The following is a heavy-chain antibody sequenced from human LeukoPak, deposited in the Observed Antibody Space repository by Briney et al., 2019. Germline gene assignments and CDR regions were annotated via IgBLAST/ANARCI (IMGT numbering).Heavy chain of an antibody. D-gene: IGHD5-12*01. CDR2: IHYSGST. CDR3: ARTPLNQWLDR. V-gene: IGHV4-39*01. Sequence: PSETLSLTCSVSGGSISSSSYYWGWIRQPPGKGLECIGSIHYSGSTYYNPSLKSRVTISVDTPKNQFSLKLSSVTAADTAVYYCARTPLNQWLDRWGQGTLVTVSS. CDR1: GGSISSSSYY. J-gene: IGHJ5*02.